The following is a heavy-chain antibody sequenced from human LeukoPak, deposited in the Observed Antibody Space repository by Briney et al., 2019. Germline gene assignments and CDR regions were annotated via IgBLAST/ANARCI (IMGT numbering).Heavy chain of an antibody. CDR1: GYTFTSYA. J-gene: IGHJ4*02. D-gene: IGHD4-17*01. Sequence: ASVKVSCKASGYTFTSYAMNWVRQAPGQGLEWMGWISAYNGNTNYAQKLQGRVTMTTDTSTSTAYMELRSLRSDDTAVYYCARVPPYYGDYSLDYWGQGTLVTVSS. CDR2: ISAYNGNT. CDR3: ARVPPYYGDYSLDY. V-gene: IGHV1-18*01.